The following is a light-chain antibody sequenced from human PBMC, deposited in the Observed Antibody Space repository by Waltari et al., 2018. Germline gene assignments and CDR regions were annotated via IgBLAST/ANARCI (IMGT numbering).Light chain of an antibody. Sequence: QSALTQPPSVSGSPGQSVTISCTGTSSDVGSYNRVSWYQQPPGTAPKLMIYEVSYRPSGVPDRFSGSTSGNTASLTISGLQAEDEADYYCSSYTSSNSVVFGGGTNLTVL. CDR1: SSDVGSYNR. CDR2: EVS. J-gene: IGLJ2*01. CDR3: SSYTSSNSVV. V-gene: IGLV2-18*02.